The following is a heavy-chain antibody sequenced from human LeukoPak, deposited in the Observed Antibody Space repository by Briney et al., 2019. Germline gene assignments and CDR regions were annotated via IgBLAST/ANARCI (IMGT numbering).Heavy chain of an antibody. Sequence: GGSLRLSCAASGFTFSSYSMNWVRQAPGKGLEWVSYISSSSSTIYYADSVKGRFTISRDNAKNSLYLQMNSLRAEDTAVYYCARGLYGDQFADYFDYWGQGTLVTVSS. D-gene: IGHD4-17*01. V-gene: IGHV3-48*04. CDR2: ISSSSSTI. CDR3: ARGLYGDQFADYFDY. J-gene: IGHJ4*02. CDR1: GFTFSSYS.